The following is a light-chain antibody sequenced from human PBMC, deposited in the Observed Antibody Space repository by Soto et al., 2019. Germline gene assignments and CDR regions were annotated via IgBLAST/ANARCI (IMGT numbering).Light chain of an antibody. CDR1: QGISSA. V-gene: IGKV1-13*02. CDR2: DAS. CDR3: QQSDSYSLT. J-gene: IGKJ4*01. Sequence: AIQLTQSPSSLSASVGDRVTITCRASQGISSALAWYQQKPGKAPKLLIYDASTLERGVPSRFSGSGSGTDFTLTISSLQPEDFATYYCQQSDSYSLTFGGGTKVEIK.